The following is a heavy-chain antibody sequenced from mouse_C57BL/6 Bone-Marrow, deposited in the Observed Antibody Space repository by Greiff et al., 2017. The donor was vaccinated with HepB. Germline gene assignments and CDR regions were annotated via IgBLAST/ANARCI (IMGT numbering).Heavy chain of an antibody. J-gene: IGHJ2*01. CDR3: ARSPLTGTFDY. D-gene: IGHD4-1*01. CDR2: IHPNSGST. V-gene: IGHV1-64*01. CDR1: GYTFTSYW. Sequence: QVQLKQPGAELVKPGASVKLSCKASGYTFTSYWMHWVKQRPGQGLEWIGMIHPNSGSTNYNEKFKSKATLTVDKSSSTAYMQLSSLTSEDSAVYYCARSPLTGTFDYWGQGTTLTVSS.